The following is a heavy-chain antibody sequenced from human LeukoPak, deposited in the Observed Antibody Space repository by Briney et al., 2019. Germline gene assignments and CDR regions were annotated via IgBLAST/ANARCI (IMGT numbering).Heavy chain of an antibody. CDR3: ARGLSSGWLELIGS. D-gene: IGHD6-19*01. V-gene: IGHV1-8*01. J-gene: IGHJ4*02. Sequence: ASVKVSCKASGYTFTSYDINWVRQATGQGREWMGWMNPNSGNTGYAQKFHGRVTMTRDTSISTAYMELSSLRSEDTAVYYCARGLSSGWLELIGSWGQGTLVTVSS. CDR2: MNPNSGNT. CDR1: GYTFTSYD.